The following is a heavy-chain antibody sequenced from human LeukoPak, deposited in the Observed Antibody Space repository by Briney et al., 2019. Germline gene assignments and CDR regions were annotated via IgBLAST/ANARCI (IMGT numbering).Heavy chain of an antibody. J-gene: IGHJ4*02. V-gene: IGHV4-38-2*02. CDR3: TGDKAGTIVDY. D-gene: IGHD6-13*01. CDR2: IYHSGST. CDR1: GYSISSGYY. Sequence: SETLSLTCAVSGYSISSGYYWGWIRPPPGKGLEWIGSIYHSGSTYYNPSLKSRVTISVDMSKNQFSLKLSSVTAADTAVYFCTGDKAGTIVDYWGQGTLVTVSS.